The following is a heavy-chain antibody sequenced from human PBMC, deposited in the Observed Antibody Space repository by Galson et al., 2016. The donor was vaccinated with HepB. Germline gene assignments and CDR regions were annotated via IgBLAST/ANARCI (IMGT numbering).Heavy chain of an antibody. Sequence: SETLSLTCTVSGGSISSNNYFWGWIRQPPGKGLEWIGSIYYSGRTYYSPSLKSRVTISVDTSKNQFSLKLSSVTAADTALYYCAKADTGYSSANNWFDPWGQGTLVTVSS. J-gene: IGHJ5*02. CDR3: AKADTGYSSANNWFDP. V-gene: IGHV4-39*07. CDR1: GGSISSNNYF. D-gene: IGHD6-25*01. CDR2: IYYSGRT.